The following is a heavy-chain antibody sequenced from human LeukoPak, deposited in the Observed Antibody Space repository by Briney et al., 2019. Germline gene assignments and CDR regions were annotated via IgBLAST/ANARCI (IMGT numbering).Heavy chain of an antibody. V-gene: IGHV3-74*01. D-gene: IGHD3-22*01. Sequence: PGGSLRLSCAASGFTFKLYWMHWVRQVPGKRPVWVSRINDDGSDTIYADSVRGRFTISRDDAKNTVYLQMNNLRAEDTAVYYCLRTDSSGSRANWGQGTLVTVSS. CDR1: GFTFKLYW. CDR3: LRTDSSGSRAN. J-gene: IGHJ4*02. CDR2: INDDGSDT.